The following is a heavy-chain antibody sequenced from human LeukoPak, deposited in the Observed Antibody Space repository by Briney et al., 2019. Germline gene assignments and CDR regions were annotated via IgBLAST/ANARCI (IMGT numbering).Heavy chain of an antibody. D-gene: IGHD1-26*01. V-gene: IGHV4-34*01. CDR1: GGSFSGYY. CDR3: ARAGSYHFDY. CDR2: INHSGST. J-gene: IGHJ4*02. Sequence: SETLSLTCAVYGGSFSGYYWSWIRQPPGKGLEWIGEINHSGSTNYNPSLKSRVTISVDTSKNQFPLKLSSVTAADTAVYYCARAGSYHFDYWGQGTLVTVSS.